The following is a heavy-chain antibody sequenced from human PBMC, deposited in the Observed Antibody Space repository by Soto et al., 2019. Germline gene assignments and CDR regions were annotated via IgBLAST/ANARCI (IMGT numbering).Heavy chain of an antibody. CDR3: AKDEIGVAGNSALDM. D-gene: IGHD3-22*01. V-gene: IGHV3-9*01. J-gene: IGHJ3*02. CDR2: ISWTGETI. CDR1: GFNFNNYA. Sequence: EVELVESGGGLVLPGGSLRLSCEASGFNFNNYAMHWVRQAPGKGLEWVSGISWTGETIVYAEFVKGRFTISRDKSKSSLYLEMTSLRPEDTALYYCAKDEIGVAGNSALDMWGQGTMVTVSS.